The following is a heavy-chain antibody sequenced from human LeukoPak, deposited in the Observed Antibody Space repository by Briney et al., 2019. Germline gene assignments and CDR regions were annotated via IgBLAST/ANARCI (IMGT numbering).Heavy chain of an antibody. D-gene: IGHD3-22*01. CDR1: GYTFTSYD. CDR3: ARAYDSSGYYYAISSD. V-gene: IGHV1-8*01. CDR2: MNPNSGNT. Sequence: ASVKVSCKASGYTFTSYDINWVRQATGQGLECMGWMNPNSGNTGYAQKFQGRVTMTRNTSISTAYMELSSLRSEDTAVYYCARAYDSSGYYYAISSDWGQGTLVAVSS. J-gene: IGHJ4*02.